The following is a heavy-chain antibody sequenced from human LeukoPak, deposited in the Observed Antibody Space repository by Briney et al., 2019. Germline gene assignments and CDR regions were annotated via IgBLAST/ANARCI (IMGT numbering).Heavy chain of an antibody. CDR2: IYPGDSDT. CDR1: GYNFTNNW. CDR3: ARPAPYFYDSSGSQGHDAFDI. D-gene: IGHD3-22*01. V-gene: IGHV5-51*01. Sequence: GESLKISRTGSGYNFTNNWIAWVRQMAGKGLEWIGNIYPGDSDTRYSPSIQGQVTISADKSISTAYLQWSSLQASDTAMYFCARPAPYFYDSSGSQGHDAFDIWGQGTMVTVSS. J-gene: IGHJ3*02.